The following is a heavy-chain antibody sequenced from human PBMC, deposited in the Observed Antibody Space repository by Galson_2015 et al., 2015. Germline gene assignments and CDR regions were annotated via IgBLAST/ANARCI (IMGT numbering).Heavy chain of an antibody. J-gene: IGHJ4*02. CDR3: STDGVSIFGVVARFEY. Sequence: SLRLSCAASGFTFSNVWLRWVRQAPGKGLEWVGRIKSKTDGGTTDYAAPVNGRFTISRDDSKNTLYLQMDSLKTEDTAVYYCSTDGVSIFGVVARFEYWGQGTLVTVSS. CDR2: IKSKTDGGTT. V-gene: IGHV3-15*01. CDR1: GFTFSNVW. D-gene: IGHD3-3*01.